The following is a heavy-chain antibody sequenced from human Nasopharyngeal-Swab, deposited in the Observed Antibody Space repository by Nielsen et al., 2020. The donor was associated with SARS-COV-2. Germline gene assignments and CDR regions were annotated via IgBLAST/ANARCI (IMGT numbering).Heavy chain of an antibody. CDR2: ISYDGSNK. Sequence: SLKIHCAASGFTFSSYAMHLVRQAPGKGLEWVAVISYDGSNKYYADSVKGRFTISRDNSKNTLYLQMNSLRAEDTAVYYCARVVGSYYGMDVWGQGTTVTVSS. V-gene: IGHV3-30*04. D-gene: IGHD3-10*01. J-gene: IGHJ6*02. CDR3: ARVVGSYYGMDV. CDR1: GFTFSSYA.